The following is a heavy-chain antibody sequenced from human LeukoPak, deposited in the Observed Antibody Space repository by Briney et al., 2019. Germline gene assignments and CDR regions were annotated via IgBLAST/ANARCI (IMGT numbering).Heavy chain of an antibody. J-gene: IGHJ4*02. CDR2: IYGGDSET. CDR1: GYRFDSYW. V-gene: IGHV5-51*01. D-gene: IGHD5-12*01. Sequence: GESLKISCKGSGYRFDSYWIGWVRQMPGKGLEWMGIIYGGDSETRYSPAFEGQVTISADKSISTAYLQWSSLKASDTAMYFCARPLDVATVGGFGYWGQGTLVTVSS. CDR3: ARPLDVATVGGFGY.